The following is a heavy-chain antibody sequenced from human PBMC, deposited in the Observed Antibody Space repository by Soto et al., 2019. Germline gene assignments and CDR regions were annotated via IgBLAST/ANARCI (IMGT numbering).Heavy chain of an antibody. CDR2: ISAYNGNT. J-gene: IGHJ4*02. CDR3: ARDPPPPDY. Sequence: QFQLVQSGAEVKKPGASVKVSCKASGYTFASYAISGMRQAPGQGLEWMGWISAYNGNTNYAQKRQGTVTMTTDTSTRTAYMELRSLRSDDTAVYYCARDPPPPDYWGQGTLVTVSS. CDR1: GYTFASYA. V-gene: IGHV1-18*01.